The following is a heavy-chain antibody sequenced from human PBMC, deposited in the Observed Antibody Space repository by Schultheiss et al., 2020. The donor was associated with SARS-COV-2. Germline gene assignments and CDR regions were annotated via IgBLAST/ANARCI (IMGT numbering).Heavy chain of an antibody. CDR1: GFTLSGYD. CDR3: ARDSGTYSSSWSYYYYYYMDV. D-gene: IGHD6-13*01. Sequence: GGSLRLSCAASGFTLSGYDMNWVRQAPGQGLEWVALIWYDGSNNYYADSVKGRFTISRDNSKNTLYLQMNSLRAEDTAVYYCARDSGTYSSSWSYYYYYYMDVWGKGTTVTVSS. V-gene: IGHV3-33*08. CDR2: IWYDGSNN. J-gene: IGHJ6*03.